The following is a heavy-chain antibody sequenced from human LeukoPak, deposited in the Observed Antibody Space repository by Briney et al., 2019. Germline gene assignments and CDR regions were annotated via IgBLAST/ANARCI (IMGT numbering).Heavy chain of an antibody. CDR2: INPSGGST. J-gene: IGHJ5*02. CDR1: GYTFTSYY. V-gene: IGHV1-46*01. CDR3: ARAYDSSGYYSVNWFDP. D-gene: IGHD3-22*01. Sequence: GASVKVSCKASGYTFTSYYMHWVRQAPGQGLEWMGIINPSGGSTSYAQKFQGRVTRTRDTSTSTVYMELSSLRSEDTAVYYCARAYDSSGYYSVNWFDPWGQGTLVTVSS.